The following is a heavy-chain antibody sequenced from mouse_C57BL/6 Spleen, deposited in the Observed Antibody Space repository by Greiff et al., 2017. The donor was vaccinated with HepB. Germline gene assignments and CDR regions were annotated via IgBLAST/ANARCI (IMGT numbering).Heavy chain of an antibody. CDR2: IYPGDGDT. CDR1: GYAFSSYW. Sequence: QVQLQQSGAELVKPGASVKISCKASGYAFSSYWMNWVKQRPGKGLEWIGQIYPGDGDTNYNGKFKGKATLTADKSSSAAYMQLSSLTSEDSAVYFCARPCPAQSSYAMDYWGQGTSVTVSS. J-gene: IGHJ4*01. V-gene: IGHV1-80*01. CDR3: ARPCPAQSSYAMDY.